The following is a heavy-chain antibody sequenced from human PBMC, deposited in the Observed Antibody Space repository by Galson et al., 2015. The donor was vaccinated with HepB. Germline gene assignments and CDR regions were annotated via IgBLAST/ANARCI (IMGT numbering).Heavy chain of an antibody. CDR3: ARATPLDY. J-gene: IGHJ4*02. D-gene: IGHD2-15*01. V-gene: IGHV4-38-2*01. CDR1: GYSISSGYY. Sequence: ETLSLTCAVSGYSISSGYYWGWIRQPPGKGLEWIGSIYHSGSTYYNPSLKSRVTISVDTSKNQFSLKLSSVTAADTAVYYCARATPLDYWGQGTLVTVSS. CDR2: IYHSGST.